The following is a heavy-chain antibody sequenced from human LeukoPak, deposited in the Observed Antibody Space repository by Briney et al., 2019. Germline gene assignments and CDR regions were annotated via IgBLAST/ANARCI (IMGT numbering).Heavy chain of an antibody. V-gene: IGHV4-31*03. J-gene: IGHJ4*02. CDR1: GDSITTSGYY. CDR2: IHCIGNT. CDR3: ARVRDDYFFDY. D-gene: IGHD3-3*01. Sequence: SETLSLTCTVSGDSITTSGYYWSWIRRHPGAGLEWIAYIHCIGNTYYNPSLESRVTMSIDTSSNQFSLNVASVTAADTAVYFCARVRDDYFFDYWGQGILVTVSS.